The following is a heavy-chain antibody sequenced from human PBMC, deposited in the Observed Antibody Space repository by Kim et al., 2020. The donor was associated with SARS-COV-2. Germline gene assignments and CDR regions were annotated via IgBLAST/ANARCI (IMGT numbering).Heavy chain of an antibody. CDR1: GYTFTSYG. CDR3: ARGVRYCSGGSCYRYYYYYGMDV. CDR2: ISAYNGNT. D-gene: IGHD2-15*01. V-gene: IGHV1-18*01. Sequence: ASVKVSCKASGYTFTSYGISWVRQAPGQGLEWMGWISAYNGNTNYAQKLQGRVTMTTDTSTSTAYMELRSLRSDDTAVYYCARGVRYCSGGSCYRYYYYYGMDVWGQGTTVTVSS. J-gene: IGHJ6*02.